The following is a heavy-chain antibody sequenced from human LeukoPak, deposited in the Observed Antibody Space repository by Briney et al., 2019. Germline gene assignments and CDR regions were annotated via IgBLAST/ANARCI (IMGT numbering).Heavy chain of an antibody. Sequence: ASVKVSCKASGYTFTSYYMHWVRQAPGQGLEWMGIINPSGGSTSYAQKFQGRVTMTRDMSTSTVYMELSSLRSEDTAVYYCARDSGPEYSSSWYGYWGQGTLVTVSS. V-gene: IGHV1-46*01. D-gene: IGHD6-13*01. CDR2: INPSGGST. CDR3: ARDSGPEYSSSWYGY. J-gene: IGHJ4*02. CDR1: GYTFTSYY.